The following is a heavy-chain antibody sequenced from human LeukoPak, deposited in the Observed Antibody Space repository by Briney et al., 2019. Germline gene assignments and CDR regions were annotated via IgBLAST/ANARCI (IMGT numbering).Heavy chain of an antibody. V-gene: IGHV3-74*01. D-gene: IGHD6-13*01. CDR1: GFTFSSYW. CDR3: ARGVRIAAAGHDY. CDR2: INSDGSST. J-gene: IGHJ4*02. Sequence: QPRGSLRLSCAASGFTFSSYWMHWVRQAPGKGLVWVSRINSDGSSTSYADSVKGRFTISRDNAKNTLYLQMNSLRAEDTAVYYCARGVRIAAAGHDYWGQGTLVTVSS.